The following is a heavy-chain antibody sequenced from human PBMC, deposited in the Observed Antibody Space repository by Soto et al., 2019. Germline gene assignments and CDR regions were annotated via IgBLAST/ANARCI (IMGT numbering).Heavy chain of an antibody. CDR1: GSTFSSYA. J-gene: IGHJ3*01. D-gene: IGHD6-6*01. V-gene: IGHV3-23*01. CDR2: ISGSGGST. CDR3: VKLMAARRLCAIDF. Sequence: GGSLRLSCAASGSTFSSYAMSWVRQAPGKGLGWVSAISGSGGSTYYADSVKGRFTISRDNSKNTLYLQMNSLRAEDTAVYYCVKLMAARRLCAIDFWGPATMVTVSS.